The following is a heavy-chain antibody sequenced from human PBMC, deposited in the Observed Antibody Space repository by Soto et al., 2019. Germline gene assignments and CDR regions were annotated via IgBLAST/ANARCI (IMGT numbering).Heavy chain of an antibody. CDR1: GFTFSSYA. Sequence: EVQLLESGGGLVQPGGSLRLSCAASGFTFSSYAMSWVRQAPGKGLEWVSAISGSGGSTYYADSVKGRFTISRDNSKNTLYLQMNSLGGEDTAVYYCAKGDKKTDGFDYWGQGTLVTVSS. V-gene: IGHV3-23*01. J-gene: IGHJ4*02. CDR2: ISGSGGST. CDR3: AKGDKKTDGFDY.